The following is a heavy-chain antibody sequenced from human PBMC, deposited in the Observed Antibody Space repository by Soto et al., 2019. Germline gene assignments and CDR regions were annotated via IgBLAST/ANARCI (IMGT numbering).Heavy chain of an antibody. J-gene: IGHJ6*02. CDR1: GFTFSSYG. CDR2: ISYDGSNK. Sequence: GGSLRLSCAASGFTFSSYGMHWVRQAPGKGLEWVAVISYDGSNKYYADSVKGRFTISRDNSKNTLYLQMNSLRAEDTAVYYCAKDDSSSWYLGYYYYYGMDVWGQGTTVTVSS. V-gene: IGHV3-30*18. D-gene: IGHD6-13*01. CDR3: AKDDSSSWYLGYYYYYGMDV.